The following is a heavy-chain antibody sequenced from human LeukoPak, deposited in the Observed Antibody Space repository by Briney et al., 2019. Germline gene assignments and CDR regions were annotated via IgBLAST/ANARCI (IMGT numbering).Heavy chain of an antibody. CDR2: IYHSGST. CDR3: ARVGQWSPFDY. CDR1: GYSISSGYY. J-gene: IGHJ4*02. D-gene: IGHD6-19*01. Sequence: SETLSLTCAVSGYSISSGYYWGWIRQPPGKGLEWIGSIYHSGSTYYNPSLKSRVTISVDTPKNQFSLKLSSVTAADTAVYYCARVGQWSPFDYWGQGTLVTVSS. V-gene: IGHV4-38-2*01.